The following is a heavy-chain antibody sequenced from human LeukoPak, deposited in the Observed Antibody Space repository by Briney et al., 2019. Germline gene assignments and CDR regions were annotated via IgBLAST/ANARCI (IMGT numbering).Heavy chain of an antibody. J-gene: IGHJ4*02. CDR1: GFTFSSFG. Sequence: GGSLRLSCVASGFTFSSFGMHWVRQAPGKGLEWVAAISSDGSDKYYVDSVTGRSTISRDSSKNTLYLHMNSLRVDDTAVYYCAKGQGIPGQSHYFDYWGQGTLVTVSS. CDR3: AKGQGIPGQSHYFDY. V-gene: IGHV3-30*18. D-gene: IGHD6-13*01. CDR2: ISSDGSDK.